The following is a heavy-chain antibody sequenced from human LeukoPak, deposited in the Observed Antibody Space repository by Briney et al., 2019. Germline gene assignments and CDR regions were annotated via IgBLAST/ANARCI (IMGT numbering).Heavy chain of an antibody. D-gene: IGHD5-18*01. Sequence: GGSLRLSCAASGFTFSSYWMSWIRQAPGKGLEWVANIKQDGSEKYYVDSVKGRFTISRDHAKNSLYLQMNSLRAEDTAVYYCARSAAMVTGRFDYWGQGTLVTVSS. CDR1: GFTFSSYW. V-gene: IGHV3-7*01. CDR2: IKQDGSEK. J-gene: IGHJ4*02. CDR3: ARSAAMVTGRFDY.